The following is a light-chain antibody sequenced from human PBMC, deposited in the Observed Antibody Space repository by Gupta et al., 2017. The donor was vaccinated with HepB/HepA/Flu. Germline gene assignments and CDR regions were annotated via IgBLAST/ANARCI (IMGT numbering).Light chain of an antibody. Sequence: QSALTQPASVSGSLGQSITISCTGTSSDIGAYNHVSWYQQHPGKAPKLMIYDVINRPSGVPNRFSGSKSGNTASLTISGLQAEDEADYYCCSLTTKNTLLFGGGTKLTVL. CDR2: DVI. CDR3: CSLTTKNTLL. J-gene: IGLJ2*01. V-gene: IGLV2-14*03. CDR1: SSDIGAYNH.